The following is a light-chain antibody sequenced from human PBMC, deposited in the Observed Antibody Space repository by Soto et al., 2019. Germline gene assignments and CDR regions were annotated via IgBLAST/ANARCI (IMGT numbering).Light chain of an antibody. V-gene: IGLV2-14*01. Sequence: QSALTQPASVSGSPGQSITISCTGTSSDIGGYNYVSWYQQHPGKAPKLMIYDVSNRPSGASSRFSGSKSGNPASLTISGLQDEDEADYYCDSYRSPSSLRVFGGGTKLTVL. CDR3: DSYRSPSSLRV. CDR1: SSDIGGYNY. J-gene: IGLJ2*01. CDR2: DVS.